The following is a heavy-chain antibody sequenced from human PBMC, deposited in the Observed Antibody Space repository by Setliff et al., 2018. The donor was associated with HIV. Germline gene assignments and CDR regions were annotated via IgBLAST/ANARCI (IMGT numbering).Heavy chain of an antibody. CDR2: IYTSGIT. Sequence: PSETLSLTCSVSGDSISSYYWSWIRQPPGKGLEWIGYIYTSGITDYNPPLKSRVTISGDTSKNQLSLKLSSVTAADTAVYYCARQMTIPGVAVTPVDYWGQGALVTVSS. CDR1: GDSISSYY. D-gene: IGHD3-3*01. CDR3: ARQMTIPGVAVTPVDY. J-gene: IGHJ4*02. V-gene: IGHV4-4*08.